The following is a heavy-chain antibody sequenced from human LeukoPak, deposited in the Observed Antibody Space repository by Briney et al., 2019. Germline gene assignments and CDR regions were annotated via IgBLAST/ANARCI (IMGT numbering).Heavy chain of an antibody. V-gene: IGHV4-61*02. CDR2: IYPSRST. CDR3: VRGWTMVRGVMHSFDI. D-gene: IGHD3-10*01. CDR1: GGSISSVTSY. J-gene: IGHJ3*02. Sequence: TPSETLSLTCTVSGGSISSVTSYWGWIRQPAGKGLEWIGRIYPSRSTNYNPSLKSRVTISVHTSKTQFSLHLSSVTAADTAMYYCVRGWTMVRGVMHSFDIWGQGTMVTVSS.